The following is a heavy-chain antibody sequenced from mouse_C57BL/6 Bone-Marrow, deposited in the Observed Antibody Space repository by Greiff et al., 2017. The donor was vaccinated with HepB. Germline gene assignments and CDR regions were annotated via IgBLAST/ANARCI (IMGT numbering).Heavy chain of an antibody. V-gene: IGHV14-4*01. D-gene: IGHD2-4*01. CDR3: TTRGLRGWYFDY. Sequence: EVKLMESGAELVRPGASVKLSCTASGFNIKDDYMHWVKQRPEQGLEWIGWIDPENGDTEYASKFQGKATITADTSSNTAYLQLSSLTSEDTAVYYCTTRGLRGWYFDYWGQGTTLTVSS. CDR2: IDPENGDT. J-gene: IGHJ2*01. CDR1: GFNIKDDY.